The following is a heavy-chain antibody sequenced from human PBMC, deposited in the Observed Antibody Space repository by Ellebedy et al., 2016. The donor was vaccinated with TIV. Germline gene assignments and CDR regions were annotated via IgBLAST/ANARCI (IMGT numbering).Heavy chain of an antibody. V-gene: IGHV3-7*01. CDR3: ATDGSYGDYRSPTHAFVF. CDR1: GFSFRSYW. Sequence: GESLKISCAASGFSFRSYWMSRVRQAPGKGLEWVANVRQDGNDKYYVDSVRGRFTISRDNAKNSLYLQMSSLRAEDTAVYYCATDGSYGDYRSPTHAFVFWGQGTLVIVSS. J-gene: IGHJ3*01. CDR2: VRQDGNDK. D-gene: IGHD4-17*01.